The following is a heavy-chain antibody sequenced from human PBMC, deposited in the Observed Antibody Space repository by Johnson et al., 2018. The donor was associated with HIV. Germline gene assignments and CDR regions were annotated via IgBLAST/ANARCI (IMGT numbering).Heavy chain of an antibody. CDR3: ASLYSGYDNDAFDI. J-gene: IGHJ3*02. Sequence: QVQLVESGGGLVKPGWSLRLSCAASRFTFSDYYMSWIRQTPGKGLEWVSYISSSGGTIYYADSLKGRFTISRDNAKKSLYLQMNSLRVEDTAVYYCASLYSGYDNDAFDIWGQGTMVTVSS. CDR2: ISSSGGTI. D-gene: IGHD5-12*01. V-gene: IGHV3-11*04. CDR1: RFTFSDYY.